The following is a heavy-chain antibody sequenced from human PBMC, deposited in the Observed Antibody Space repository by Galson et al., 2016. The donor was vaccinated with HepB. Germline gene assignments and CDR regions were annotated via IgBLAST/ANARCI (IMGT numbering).Heavy chain of an antibody. D-gene: IGHD1-26*01. V-gene: IGHV3-7*03. CDR3: ERDGRWELLVGGFDY. CDR1: GFTFSNFW. CDR2: IKEDGSEG. J-gene: IGHJ4*02. Sequence: SLRLSCAASGFTFSNFWMAWVRQAPGKGLEWVALIKEDGSEGYYLDSLKGRFTVSRDNAKNSLYLQMNTLRAEDTAVYYCERDGRWELLVGGFDYGGQGTLVTVPS.